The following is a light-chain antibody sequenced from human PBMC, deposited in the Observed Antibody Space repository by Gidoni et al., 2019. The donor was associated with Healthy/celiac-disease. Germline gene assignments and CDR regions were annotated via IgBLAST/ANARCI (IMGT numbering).Light chain of an antibody. CDR2: GAS. CDR3: QQYNNWPPLT. CDR1: QSVSSN. Sequence: EIVMTQSLATLSVSPGERATLSCRASQSVSSNLAWYQQKPGQPPRLLIYGASTRATGIPARFSGSGSETQFTLTISSLHSEYFAVYYCQQYNNWPPLTFGQGTRLEI. V-gene: IGKV3-15*01. J-gene: IGKJ5*01.